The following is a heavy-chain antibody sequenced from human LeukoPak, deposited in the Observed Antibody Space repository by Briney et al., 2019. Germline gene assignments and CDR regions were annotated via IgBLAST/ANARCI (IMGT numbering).Heavy chain of an antibody. Sequence: ASVKVSCKASGYTFTSYDINWVRQATGQGLEWMGWMNPNSGNTGCAQKFQGRVTMTRNTSISTAYMELSSLRSEDTAVYYCARVKSRMAEDPDAFDIWGQGTMVTVSS. CDR2: MNPNSGNT. J-gene: IGHJ3*02. CDR3: ARVKSRMAEDPDAFDI. CDR1: GYTFTSYD. D-gene: IGHD5-24*01. V-gene: IGHV1-8*01.